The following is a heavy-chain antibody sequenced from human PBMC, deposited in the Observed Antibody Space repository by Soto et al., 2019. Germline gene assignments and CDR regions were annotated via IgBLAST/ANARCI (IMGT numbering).Heavy chain of an antibody. CDR3: AREVGLFYSNYRYFDY. CDR1: GDSVSSNSAA. D-gene: IGHD4-4*01. J-gene: IGHJ4*02. CDR2: TYYRSKWYN. V-gene: IGHV6-1*01. Sequence: SQTLSLTCAISGDSVSSNSAAWNWIRQSPSRGLEWLGRTYYRSKWYNDYAVSVKSRITTNPDTSKNQFSLQLNSVTPEDTAVYYCAREVGLFYSNYRYFDYWGQGTLVTVSS.